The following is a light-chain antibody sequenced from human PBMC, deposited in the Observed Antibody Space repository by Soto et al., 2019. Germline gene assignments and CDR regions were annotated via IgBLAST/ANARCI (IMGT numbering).Light chain of an antibody. CDR1: SSNIGNNY. J-gene: IGLJ2*01. V-gene: IGLV1-51*01. CDR3: GTWDSSLIAGL. CDR2: DNN. Sequence: QSVLTQPPSVSAAPGQKVTISCSGSSSNIGNNYVSWYQQLPGTAPKLLMYDNNKRPSGIPDRFSGSKSGTSATLGITGLQTGDEADYYCGTWDSSLIAGLFGGGTKLTVL.